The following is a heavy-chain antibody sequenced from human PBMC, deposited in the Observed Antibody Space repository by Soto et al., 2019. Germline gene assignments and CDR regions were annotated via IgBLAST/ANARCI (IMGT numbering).Heavy chain of an antibody. J-gene: IGHJ4*02. CDR1: GDTFSSYA. CDR2: IIPMLGTP. Sequence: ASVKVSCKSSGDTFSSYAISWVRQAPGQGLEWMGGIIPMLGTPSYAQKFQDRVTITADKFTSTAYMELSGLRSEDTAVYYCAKEKSRYDRSGYYRPDYWGQGTLVTVSS. D-gene: IGHD3-22*01. CDR3: AKEKSRYDRSGYYRPDY. V-gene: IGHV1-69*10.